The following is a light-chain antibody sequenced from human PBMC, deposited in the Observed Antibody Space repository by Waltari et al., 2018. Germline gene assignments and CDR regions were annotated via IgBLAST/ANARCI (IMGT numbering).Light chain of an antibody. J-gene: IGLJ1*01. Sequence: QSGLTQPASVSGSPGQSITISSTVTTSHFGHYTLFSWYQQYPGKAPQLMVYEVTKRASGVSDRFSGSKSGNTASLTIHGLQSEDEADYYCCSYVGLGIYVFGSGTKVTVL. CDR1: TSHFGHYTL. V-gene: IGLV2-23*02. CDR2: EVT. CDR3: CSYVGLGIYV.